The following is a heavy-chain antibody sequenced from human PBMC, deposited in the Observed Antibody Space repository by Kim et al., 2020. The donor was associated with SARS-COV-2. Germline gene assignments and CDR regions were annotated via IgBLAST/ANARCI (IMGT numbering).Heavy chain of an antibody. V-gene: IGHV7-4-1*02. CDR3: ARVGEHFDY. CDR2: GNP. Sequence: GNPTSAQGFTGRFVFSLDTSVSTAYLQISSLKAEDTAVYYCARVGEHFDYWGQGTLVTVSS. D-gene: IGHD1-26*01. J-gene: IGHJ4*02.